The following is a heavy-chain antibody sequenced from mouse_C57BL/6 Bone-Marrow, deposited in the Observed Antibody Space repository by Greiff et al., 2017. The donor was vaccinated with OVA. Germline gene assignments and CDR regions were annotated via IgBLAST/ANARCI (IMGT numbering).Heavy chain of an antibody. CDR2: ISYDGSN. Sequence: EVKLVESGPGLVKPSQSLSLTCSVTGYSITSGYYWNWIRQVPGNKLEWMGYISYDGSNNYNPSLKNRISITRDTSKNQFFLKLNSVTTEDTATYYCARERVYYYDIYFDYWGQGTTLTVSS. D-gene: IGHD1-1*01. J-gene: IGHJ2*01. CDR1: GYSITSGYY. V-gene: IGHV3-6*01. CDR3: ARERVYYYDIYFDY.